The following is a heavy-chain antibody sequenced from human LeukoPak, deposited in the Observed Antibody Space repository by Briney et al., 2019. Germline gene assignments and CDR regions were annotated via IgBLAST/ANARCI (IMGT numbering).Heavy chain of an antibody. CDR1: GFTFSSYS. CDR3: ARGAIPYCGGDCYSFQH. J-gene: IGHJ1*01. D-gene: IGHD2-21*02. CDR2: ISSSSSYI. Sequence: GGSLRLSCAASGFTFSSYSMNWVRQAPGKGLEWVSSISSSSSYIYYADSVKGLFTISRDNAKNSLYLQMNSLGAEETAVYYCARGAIPYCGGDCYSFQHWGQGTLVTVSS. V-gene: IGHV3-21*01.